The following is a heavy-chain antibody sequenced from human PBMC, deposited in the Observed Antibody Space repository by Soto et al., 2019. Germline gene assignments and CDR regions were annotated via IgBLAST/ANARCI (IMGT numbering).Heavy chain of an antibody. J-gene: IGHJ2*01. CDR1: GVSITPYF. D-gene: IGHD3-9*01. CDR3: ARHFDVDPSLDQYYFDL. V-gene: IGHV4-4*07. Sequence: QVQLQESGPGLVKPSETLSLTCTVSGVSITPYFWSWIRQPAVNAPAWVGHIYASGRTTYNPSLNSRVTMFVSQTQVSLRLTSVTAADTAVYYCARHFDVDPSLDQYYFDLWGRGALVTVSS. CDR2: IYASGRT.